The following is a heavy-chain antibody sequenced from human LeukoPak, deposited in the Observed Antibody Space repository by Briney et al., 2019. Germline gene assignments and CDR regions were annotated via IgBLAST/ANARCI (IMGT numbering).Heavy chain of an antibody. D-gene: IGHD3-22*01. J-gene: IGHJ4*02. CDR3: AVVPLPTWYYYDSSGYYPLDY. CDR1: GYTFTSYD. Sequence: ASVKVSCKASGYTFTSYDINWVRQATGQGLEWMGWMNPNSGNTGYAQKFQGRVTITADESTSTAYMELSSLRSEDTAVYYCAVVPLPTWYYYDSSGYYPLDYWGQGTLVTVSS. V-gene: IGHV1-8*01. CDR2: MNPNSGNT.